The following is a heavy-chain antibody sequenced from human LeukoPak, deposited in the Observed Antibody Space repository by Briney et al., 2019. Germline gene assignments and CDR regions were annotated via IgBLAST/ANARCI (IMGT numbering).Heavy chain of an antibody. CDR1: GFTVSSNY. V-gene: IGHV3-53*01. J-gene: IGHJ3*02. D-gene: IGHD2/OR15-2a*01. CDR3: ARDILSQGPDAFDI. Sequence: GGSLRLSCAASGFTVSSNYMSWVRQAPGKGLEWVSVIYSGGSTYYVDSVKGRFTISRDNSKNTLYLQMNSLRAEDTAVYYCARDILSQGPDAFDIWGQGTMVTVS. CDR2: IYSGGST.